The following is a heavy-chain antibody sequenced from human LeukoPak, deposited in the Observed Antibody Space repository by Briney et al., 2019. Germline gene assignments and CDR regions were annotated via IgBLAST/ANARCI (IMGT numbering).Heavy chain of an antibody. CDR1: GFTFSIYG. Sequence: GGSLRLSCAAAGFTFSIYGMTWVRQAPGKGLEWVAVISSSGGSTDYADSVKGRFTISRDNSKNTLYLQMNSLRAEDTAVYYCAKDLRTVIAVVLDYWGQGTLVTVSS. CDR3: AKDLRTVIAVVLDY. CDR2: ISSSGGST. D-gene: IGHD6-19*01. J-gene: IGHJ4*02. V-gene: IGHV3-23*01.